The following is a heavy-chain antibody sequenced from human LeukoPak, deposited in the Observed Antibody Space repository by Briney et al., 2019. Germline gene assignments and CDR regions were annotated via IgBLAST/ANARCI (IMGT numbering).Heavy chain of an antibody. CDR3: ARTTVVVVPAAIFNWFDP. V-gene: IGHV1-69*06. CDR2: IIPIFGTA. J-gene: IGHJ5*02. D-gene: IGHD2-2*02. Sequence: SVKVSCKASGGTFSSYAISWVRQAPGQGLEWMGGIIPIFGTANYAQKFQGRVTITADKPTSTAYMELSSLRSEDTAVYYCARTTVVVVPAAIFNWFDPWGQGTLVTVSS. CDR1: GGTFSSYA.